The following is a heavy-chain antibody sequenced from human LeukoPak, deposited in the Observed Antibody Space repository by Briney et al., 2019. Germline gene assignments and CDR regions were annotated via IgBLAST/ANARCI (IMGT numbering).Heavy chain of an antibody. Sequence: SETLSLTCTVSGASINSGSYYWPWIRQPAGKGLEWIGRIYTSGSTNYNPSLKSRVTISLDTSRNHFSLKLDSVTAADTAVYYCARDGPSVYFDYWGQGTLVTVSS. CDR3: ARDGPSVYFDY. J-gene: IGHJ4*02. V-gene: IGHV4-61*02. CDR1: GASINSGSYY. CDR2: IYTSGST.